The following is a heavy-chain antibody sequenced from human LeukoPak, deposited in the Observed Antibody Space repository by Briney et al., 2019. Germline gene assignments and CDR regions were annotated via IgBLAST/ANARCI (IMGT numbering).Heavy chain of an antibody. CDR1: GFTFSSYS. J-gene: IGHJ4*02. CDR3: AKDLGRYSGYDSLDY. Sequence: PGGSLRLSCAASGFTFSSYSINWVRQAPGKGLEWVAFIRYDGSNKYYADSVKGRFTISRDNSKNTLYLQMNSLRAEDTAVYYCAKDLGRYSGYDSLDYWGQGTLVTVSS. D-gene: IGHD5-12*01. CDR2: IRYDGSNK. V-gene: IGHV3-30*02.